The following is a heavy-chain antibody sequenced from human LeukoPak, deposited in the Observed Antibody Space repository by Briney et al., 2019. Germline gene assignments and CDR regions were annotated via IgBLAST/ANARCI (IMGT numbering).Heavy chain of an antibody. D-gene: IGHD2-15*01. CDR2: ISGSDGST. CDR1: GFTFSNYA. J-gene: IGHJ4*02. CDR3: AKGRGYCTGGSCYSDY. V-gene: IGHV3-23*01. Sequence: GGSLRLSCTASGFTFSNYAMSWVRQAPGNGLEWVSTISGSDGSTYYADSLKGRFTISRDNSKNTLYLQTISVRVEDTAIYYCAKGRGYCTGGSCYSDYWGQGTLVTVSS.